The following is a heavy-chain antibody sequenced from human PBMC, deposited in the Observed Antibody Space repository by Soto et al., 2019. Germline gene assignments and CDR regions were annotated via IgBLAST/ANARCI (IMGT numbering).Heavy chain of an antibody. D-gene: IGHD3-22*01. V-gene: IGHV4-39*01. Sequence: ASETLSLTCTVSGGSISSSSYYWGWIRQPPGKGLEWVATIYYSGSTYYHPSLKSRVTISIDTSKNQFSLSLSSVTAADTAVYYCTSAYYDRGRYDYFDYWGQGTLVTVSS. CDR1: GGSISSSSYY. J-gene: IGHJ4*02. CDR2: IYYSGST. CDR3: TSAYYDRGRYDYFDY.